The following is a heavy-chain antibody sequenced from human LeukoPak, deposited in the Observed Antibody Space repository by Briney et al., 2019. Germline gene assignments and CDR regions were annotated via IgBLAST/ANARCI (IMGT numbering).Heavy chain of an antibody. Sequence: ASVKVSCKASGYTFTDYYIHWVRQAPGQGLEWMGWFNPNSGATNYAQKFQGRVTMTRDTSITTAYMELSSLRSDDTAVYCCARGDSSSWYCFDYWGQGTLVTVSS. CDR1: GYTFTDYY. CDR3: ARGDSSSWYCFDY. CDR2: FNPNSGAT. J-gene: IGHJ4*02. D-gene: IGHD6-13*01. V-gene: IGHV1-2*02.